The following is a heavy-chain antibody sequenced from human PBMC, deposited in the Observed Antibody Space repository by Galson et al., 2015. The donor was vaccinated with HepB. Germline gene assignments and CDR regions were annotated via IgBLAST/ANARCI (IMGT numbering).Heavy chain of an antibody. CDR2: IIPILGIA. J-gene: IGHJ2*01. CDR1: GGTFSSYA. CDR3: ARDQGYYDSSGYYTYFDL. D-gene: IGHD3-22*01. Sequence: SVKVSCKASGGTFSSYAISWVRQAPGQGLEWMGRIIPILGIANYAQKFQGRVTITADKSTSTAYMELSSLRSEDTAVYYCARDQGYYDSSGYYTYFDLWGRGTLVTVSS. V-gene: IGHV1-69*04.